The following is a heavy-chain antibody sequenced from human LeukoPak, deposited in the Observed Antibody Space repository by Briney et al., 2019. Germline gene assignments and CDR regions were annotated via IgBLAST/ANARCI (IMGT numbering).Heavy chain of an antibody. CDR2: ISYDGGNK. CDR1: EFTFSDYA. CDR3: ARGQLWSDY. J-gene: IGHJ4*02. Sequence: GGSLRLSCAASEFTFSDYAMHSVRQAPGKGLEWVALISYDGGNKYYADSVKGRFTISRDNSKNTLYLQMNSLKAEDTAVYYCARGQLWSDYWGQGTLVTVSS. V-gene: IGHV3-30*04. D-gene: IGHD5-18*01.